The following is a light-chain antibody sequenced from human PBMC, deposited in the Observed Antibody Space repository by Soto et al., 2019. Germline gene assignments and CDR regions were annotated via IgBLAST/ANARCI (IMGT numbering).Light chain of an antibody. J-gene: IGLJ2*01. CDR3: GMWDSSLSDARVV. V-gene: IGLV1-51*01. CDR1: SSNIGNNY. CDR2: DNN. Sequence: QSVLTQPPSVSAAPGQKVTTSCSGSSSNIGNNYVSWYQQLPGTAPKLLIYDNNKRPSGIPDRFSGSKSGTSATLGITGLQTGDEADYYCGMWDSSLSDARVVFGGGTKVTVL.